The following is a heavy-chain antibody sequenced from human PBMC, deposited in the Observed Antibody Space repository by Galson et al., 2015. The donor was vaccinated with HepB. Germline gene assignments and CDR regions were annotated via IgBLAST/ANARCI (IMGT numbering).Heavy chain of an antibody. D-gene: IGHD3-3*01. J-gene: IGHJ6*02. CDR3: ARGNAGTRYDFWGGYSRGMMDV. V-gene: IGHV3-7*01. CDR1: GFTFSNAW. CDR2: IKQDGSEK. Sequence: SLRLSCAASGFTFSNAWMSWVRQAPGKGLEWVANIKQDGSEKYYVDSVKGRFTISRDNAKNSLYLQMNSLRAEDTAVYYCARGNAGTRYDFWGGYSRGMMDVWGQGTPVTVSS.